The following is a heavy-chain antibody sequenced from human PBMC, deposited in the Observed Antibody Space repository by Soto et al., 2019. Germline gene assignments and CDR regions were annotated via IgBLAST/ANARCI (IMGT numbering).Heavy chain of an antibody. J-gene: IGHJ4*02. CDR1: GFTFSSYS. CDR3: ARDESERYYDFWSGYYDPGTFDY. V-gene: IGHV3-21*01. CDR2: ISSSSSYI. Sequence: EVQLVESGGGLVKPGGSLRLSCAASGFTFSSYSMNWVRQAPGKGLEWVSSISSSSSYIYYADSVKGRFTISRDNAKNSLYLQMNSLRAEDTAVYYCARDESERYYDFWSGYYDPGTFDYWGQGTLVTVSS. D-gene: IGHD3-3*01.